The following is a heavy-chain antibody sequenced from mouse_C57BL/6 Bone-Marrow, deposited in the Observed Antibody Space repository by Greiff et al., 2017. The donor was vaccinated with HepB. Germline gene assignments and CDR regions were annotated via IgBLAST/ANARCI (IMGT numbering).Heavy chain of an antibody. D-gene: IGHD2-1*01. CDR1: GFNIKDDY. CDR3: TTSRYGNFFFDY. J-gene: IGHJ2*01. CDR2: IDPENGDT. Sequence: EVQRVESGAELVRPGASVKLSCTASGFNIKDDYMHWVKQRPEQGLEWIGWIDPENGDTEYASKFQGKATITADTSSNTAYLQLSSLTSEDTAVYYCTTSRYGNFFFDYWGQGTTLTVSS. V-gene: IGHV14-4*01.